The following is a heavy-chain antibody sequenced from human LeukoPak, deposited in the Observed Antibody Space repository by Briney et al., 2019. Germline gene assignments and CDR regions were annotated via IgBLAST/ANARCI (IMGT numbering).Heavy chain of an antibody. CDR3: ARVVGGGWWCDP. D-gene: IGHD3-16*01. CDR1: GFTFSDHS. J-gene: IGHJ5*02. CDR2: ISSGSTAI. V-gene: IGHV3-48*02. Sequence: GGSLRLSCAASGFTFSDHSMNWARQPPGKGLEWVSYISSGSTAIYYADSVKGRFTISRDNAKNSLYLQMSSLRDEDPAVYFCARVVGGGWWCDPGGGRTLVTVSS.